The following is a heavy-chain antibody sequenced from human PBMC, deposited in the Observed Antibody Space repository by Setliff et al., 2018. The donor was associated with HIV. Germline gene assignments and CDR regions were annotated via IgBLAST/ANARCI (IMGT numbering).Heavy chain of an antibody. J-gene: IGHJ4*01. D-gene: IGHD6-13*01. V-gene: IGHV1-46*01. CDR3: ARGHSSKWYADY. CDR2: INPSAGST. Sequence: GASVKVSCKASGYTLVSYYMHWVRQAPGQGLEWMGIINPSAGSTTYAQKFQGRVTLTSDTSASTVYMELSSLRSEDMAVYYCARGHSSKWYADYWGHGTLVTVSS. CDR1: GYTLVSYY.